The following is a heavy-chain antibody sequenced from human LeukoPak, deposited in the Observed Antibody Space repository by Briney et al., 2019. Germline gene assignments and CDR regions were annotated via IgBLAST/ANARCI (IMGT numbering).Heavy chain of an antibody. CDR3: ARAEFSYYYDGSGYYLINY. J-gene: IGHJ4*02. CDR2: IYHSGST. Sequence: SETLSLTCTVSGYSISSGYYWGWIRQPPGKGLEWIGSIYHSGSTHYNPSLKSRVTISVDTSKNQFSLRLSSVTAADTAVYYCARAEFSYYYDGSGYYLINYWGQGTLVTVSS. V-gene: IGHV4-38-2*02. D-gene: IGHD3-22*01. CDR1: GYSISSGYY.